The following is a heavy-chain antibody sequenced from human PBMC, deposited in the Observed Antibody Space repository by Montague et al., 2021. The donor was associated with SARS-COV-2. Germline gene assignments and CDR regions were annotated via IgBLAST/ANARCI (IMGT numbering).Heavy chain of an antibody. V-gene: IGHV3-30*04. CDR2: ISYDGNNK. D-gene: IGHD3-22*01. J-gene: IGHJ4*02. CDR3: ASDPDDYDSSGPFDY. CDR1: RFTFSSYA. Sequence: SLRLSCAASRFTFSSYAMHWVRQAPGKGLEWVAVISYDGNNKYYADSVKGRFTISRDNSKNTLYLQMNSLRADDLAVYYCASDPDDYDSSGPFDYWGQGTLVTVSS.